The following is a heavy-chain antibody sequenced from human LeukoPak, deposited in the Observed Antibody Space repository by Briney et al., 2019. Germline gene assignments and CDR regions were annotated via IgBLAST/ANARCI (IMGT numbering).Heavy chain of an antibody. CDR2: MNPNSGNT. CDR3: ARVLGGPSGYTYYFDY. Sequence: ASVKVSCKASGYTFTSYDINWVRQATGQGLERMGWMNPNSGNTGYAQKFQGRVTMTRNTSISTAYMELSSLRSEDTAVYYCARVLGGPSGYTYYFDYWGQGTLVTVSS. V-gene: IGHV1-8*01. J-gene: IGHJ4*02. CDR1: GYTFTSYD. D-gene: IGHD3-3*01.